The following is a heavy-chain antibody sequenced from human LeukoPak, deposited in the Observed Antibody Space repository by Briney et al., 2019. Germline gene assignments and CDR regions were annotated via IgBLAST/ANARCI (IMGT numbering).Heavy chain of an antibody. V-gene: IGHV3-7*01. CDR3: VRQRRYCSGDSCYQRTFDY. J-gene: IGHJ4*02. Sequence: PGGSLRLSCAASGFTFSNYWMSWVRQAPGKGLEWVANIKQDGSEKSYVGSVTGRFTISRDNAKNSLYMQMNSLRAEDTAVYYCVRQRRYCSGDSCYQRTFDYRGQGTLVTVSS. D-gene: IGHD2-15*01. CDR2: IKQDGSEK. CDR1: GFTFSNYW.